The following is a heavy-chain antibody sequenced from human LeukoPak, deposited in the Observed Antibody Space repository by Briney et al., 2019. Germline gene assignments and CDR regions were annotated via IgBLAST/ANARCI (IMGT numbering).Heavy chain of an antibody. Sequence: PGGSLRLSCAASGFTFSSYTMNWVRQAPGKGLEWVSSISSSSSAIYYAASVKGRFTISRDNAKSSLYLQMNSLRDEDTAVYYCARGALRYSDYWGQGTLVTVSS. D-gene: IGHD3-9*01. CDR3: ARGALRYSDY. CDR2: ISSSSSAI. V-gene: IGHV3-48*02. CDR1: GFTFSSYT. J-gene: IGHJ4*02.